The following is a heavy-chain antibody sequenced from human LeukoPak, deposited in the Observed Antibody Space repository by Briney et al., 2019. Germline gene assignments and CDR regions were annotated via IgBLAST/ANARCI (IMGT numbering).Heavy chain of an antibody. J-gene: IGHJ1*01. Sequence: PSETLSLTCAVYGGSFSGYYWSWIRQPPGKGLEWIGEINHSGSTNYNPSLKSRVTISVDTSKNQFSLKLSSVTAADTAVYYCASGIAARPHAEYFQHWGQGTLVTVSS. CDR1: GGSFSGYY. CDR2: INHSGST. CDR3: ASGIAARPHAEYFQH. V-gene: IGHV4-34*01. D-gene: IGHD6-6*01.